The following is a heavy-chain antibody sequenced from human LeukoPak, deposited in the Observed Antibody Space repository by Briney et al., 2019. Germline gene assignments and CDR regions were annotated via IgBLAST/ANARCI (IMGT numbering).Heavy chain of an antibody. D-gene: IGHD3-3*01. CDR2: INPNSGGT. J-gene: IGHJ4*02. Sequence: ASVKVSCKASGYTFTGYYMHWVRQAPGQGLEWMGWINPNSGGTNYAQKFQGRVTMTRDTSISTAYMELSRLRSDDTAVYYCARGARNRDFWSGLFTPIDYWGQGTLVTVSS. V-gene: IGHV1-2*02. CDR1: GYTFTGYY. CDR3: ARGARNRDFWSGLFTPIDY.